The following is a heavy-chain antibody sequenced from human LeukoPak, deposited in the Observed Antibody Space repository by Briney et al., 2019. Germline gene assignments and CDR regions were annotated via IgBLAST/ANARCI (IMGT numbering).Heavy chain of an antibody. CDR1: GFPFSSYW. D-gene: IGHD1-1*01. CDR3: AGGYGFDY. Sequence: GGSLRLSCAASGFPFSSYWMHWVRQAPGKGLVWVSRINSDGSRTNYADSVKGRLTISRDNAKNTLYLQMNSLRAEDTAVYYCAGGYGFDYWGQGTLVTVSS. V-gene: IGHV3-74*01. CDR2: INSDGSRT. J-gene: IGHJ4*02.